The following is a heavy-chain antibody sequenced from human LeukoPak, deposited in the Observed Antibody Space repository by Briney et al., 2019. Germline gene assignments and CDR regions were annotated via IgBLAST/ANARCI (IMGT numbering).Heavy chain of an antibody. CDR2: IIPIFGTA. V-gene: IGHV1-69*05. CDR1: GGTFSSYA. Sequence: SVKVSCKASGGTFSSYAIIWVRQAPGQGLEWMGGIIPIFGTANYAQKFQGRVTITTDESTSTAYMELSSLRSEDTAVYYCATPKKGYSGSYPLYYYMDVWGKGTTVTVSS. D-gene: IGHD1-26*01. CDR3: ATPKKGYSGSYPLYYYMDV. J-gene: IGHJ6*03.